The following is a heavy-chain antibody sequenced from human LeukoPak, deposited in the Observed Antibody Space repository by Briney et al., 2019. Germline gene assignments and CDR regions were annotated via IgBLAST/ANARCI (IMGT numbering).Heavy chain of an antibody. V-gene: IGHV4-59*08. Sequence: SETLSLTCTVSGGSISGYYWSWVRQPPGKGLEWIGYIFYRGSTNYNPSLKSRVAISEDTSKNQFSLKLSSVTAADTAVYYCARHVVVTAIGTYYFDYWGQGTLVTVSS. D-gene: IGHD2-21*02. CDR1: GGSISGYY. CDR2: IFYRGST. CDR3: ARHVVVTAIGTYYFDY. J-gene: IGHJ4*02.